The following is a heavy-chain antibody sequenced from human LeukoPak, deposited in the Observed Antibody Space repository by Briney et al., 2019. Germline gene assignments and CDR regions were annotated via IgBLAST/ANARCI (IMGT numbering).Heavy chain of an antibody. CDR1: AFTFSDHS. V-gene: IGHV3-48*02. CDR3: AREDDSWGPNNLDL. Sequence: PGGSLRLSCAASAFTFSDHSMSWVGQAPGKGLEWISYIDTRSSVIYYGDSVMGRFTISGDNAKNSLYLQMNSLRDEDTAMYYCAREDDSWGPNNLDLWGQGTMVTVSS. J-gene: IGHJ3*01. D-gene: IGHD7-27*01. CDR2: IDTRSSVI.